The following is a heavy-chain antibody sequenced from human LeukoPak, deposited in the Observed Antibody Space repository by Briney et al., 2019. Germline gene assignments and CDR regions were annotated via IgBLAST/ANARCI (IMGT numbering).Heavy chain of an antibody. CDR3: AKISSSSEPDFDY. J-gene: IGHJ4*02. CDR1: GFTFSRYA. Sequence: PGRTLRLSCAASGFTFSRYAMHWVRQAPGKGLEWVAFIWPDGSKTYYADSVRGRFTISRDNSKNTLHLEMNTVRAEDTALYYCAKISSSSEPDFDYWGQGTLVTGS. D-gene: IGHD1-14*01. CDR2: IWPDGSKT. V-gene: IGHV3-33*06.